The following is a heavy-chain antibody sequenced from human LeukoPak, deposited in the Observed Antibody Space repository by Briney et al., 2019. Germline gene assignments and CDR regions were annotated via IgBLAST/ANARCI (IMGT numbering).Heavy chain of an antibody. CDR2: IYYSGST. D-gene: IGHD1-26*01. Sequence: SETLSLTCTVSGGSISSGGYYWSWIRQHPGKGLEWIGYIYYSGSTYYNSSLKSRVTISVDTSKNQFSLKLSSVTAADTAVYYCARWELLHNWFDPWGQGTLVTVSS. J-gene: IGHJ5*02. V-gene: IGHV4-31*03. CDR1: GGSISSGGYY. CDR3: ARWELLHNWFDP.